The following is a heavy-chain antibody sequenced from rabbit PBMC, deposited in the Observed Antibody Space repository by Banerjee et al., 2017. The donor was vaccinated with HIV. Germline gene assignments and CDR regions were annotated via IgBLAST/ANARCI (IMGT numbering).Heavy chain of an antibody. CDR1: GIDFSSYYY. CDR3: ARAYAGYGSTRLDL. Sequence: QQQLEESGGGLVKPGGTLTLTCKASGIDFSSYYYMCWVRQAPGKGLEWIACIYTGSSGGTAYASWVNGRFTISRSTSLNTVDLKMTSLTAADTATYFCARAYAGYGSTRLDLWGQGTLVTVS. CDR2: IYTGSSGGT. D-gene: IGHD7-1*01. J-gene: IGHJ3*01. V-gene: IGHV1S43*01.